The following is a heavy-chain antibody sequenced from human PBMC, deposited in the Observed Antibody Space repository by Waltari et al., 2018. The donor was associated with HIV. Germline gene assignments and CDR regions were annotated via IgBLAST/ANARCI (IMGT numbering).Heavy chain of an antibody. D-gene: IGHD5-12*01. Sequence: EVQLVESGGGLVKPGGSLRLSCAASGFTFSGHTMNWVRQAPGKGLVWVSSISSSGTYIYYVDSVQGRFTISRDNAKNSLYLQMNSLRVEDTAIYYCAKVDTHGYLPYNWGQGTLVTVSS. CDR2: ISSSGTYI. CDR3: AKVDTHGYLPYN. J-gene: IGHJ4*02. V-gene: IGHV3-21*01. CDR1: GFTFSGHT.